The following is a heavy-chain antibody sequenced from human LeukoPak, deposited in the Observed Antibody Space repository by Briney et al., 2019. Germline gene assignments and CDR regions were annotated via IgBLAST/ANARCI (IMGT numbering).Heavy chain of an antibody. CDR1: GGSFSGYY. CDR3: AREGGSIAVAGP. CDR2: INHSGST. J-gene: IGHJ5*02. D-gene: IGHD6-19*01. Sequence: PSETLSLTCAVYGGSFSGYYWSWIRQPPGKGLEWIGEINHSGSTNYNPSLKSRVTISVDTSKNQFSLKLSSVTAADTAVYYCAREGGSIAVAGPWGQGPLVTVSS. V-gene: IGHV4-34*01.